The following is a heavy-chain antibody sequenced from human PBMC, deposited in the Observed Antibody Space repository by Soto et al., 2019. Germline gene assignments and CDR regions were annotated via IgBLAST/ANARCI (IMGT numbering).Heavy chain of an antibody. Sequence: SETLSLTCTVSGGSISSISYYWGWIRQPPGKGLEWIGSIYYSGSTYYNPSLKSRVTISVDTSKNQFSLKPSSVTAADTAVYYCASFTIFGVAPWGQGTLVTVSS. CDR1: GGSISSISYY. V-gene: IGHV4-39*07. J-gene: IGHJ4*02. CDR2: IYYSGST. CDR3: ASFTIFGVAP. D-gene: IGHD3-3*01.